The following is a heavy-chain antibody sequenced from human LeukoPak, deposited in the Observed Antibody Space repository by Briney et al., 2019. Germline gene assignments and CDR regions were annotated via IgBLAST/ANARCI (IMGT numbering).Heavy chain of an antibody. CDR2: INPDGSQI. D-gene: IGHD2/OR15-2a*01. V-gene: IGHV3-7*01. CDR3: AKLLGTSTTYDS. CDR1: GFTFSGNW. Sequence: GGSLRLSCEASGFTFSGNWMSWVRQAPGKGLEWVASINPDGSQIFYVDSVKGRFTISRDNTKSSLYLQMNSLGAEDTAMYFCAKLLGTSTTYDSWGQGTRVTVSS. J-gene: IGHJ4*02.